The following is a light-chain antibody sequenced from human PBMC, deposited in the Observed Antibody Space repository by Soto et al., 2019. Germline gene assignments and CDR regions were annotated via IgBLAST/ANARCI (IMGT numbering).Light chain of an antibody. CDR1: QGIITY. CDR2: GSS. CDR3: QLTSSYPST. J-gene: IGKJ4*01. V-gene: IGKV1-9*01. Sequence: IQLTQSPSSLSASVGDSVTITCRASQGIITYLAWYQQKPGKAPNLLIYGSSTLQSGVPLSFSGIGSGTDLTLTINRLQAEDFATYCCQLTSSYPSTFGGGTKVDIK.